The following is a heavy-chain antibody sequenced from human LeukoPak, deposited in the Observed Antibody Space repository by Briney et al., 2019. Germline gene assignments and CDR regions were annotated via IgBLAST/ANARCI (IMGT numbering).Heavy chain of an antibody. V-gene: IGHV3-48*02. Sequence: PGGPLRLSCAASGFTFSSYSMNWVRQAPGKGLDWVSYISSGSAAIYYADSVRGRFTVSRDNAKNSLYLQMNSLTDEDTAVYYCATEPLDYWGEGTLVTVSS. CDR1: GFTFSSYS. CDR3: ATEPLDY. CDR2: ISSGSAAI. J-gene: IGHJ4*02.